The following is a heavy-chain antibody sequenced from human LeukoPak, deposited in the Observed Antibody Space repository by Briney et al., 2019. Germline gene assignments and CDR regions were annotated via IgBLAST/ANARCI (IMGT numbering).Heavy chain of an antibody. CDR1: GFTFSSYA. Sequence: GGSLRLSCAASGFTFSSYAMSWVRQAPGKGLEWVSAISGSGGSTYYADSVKGRFTISRDNSKDTPYLQMNSLRAEDTAVYYCAKDLGSGWFGFDYWGQGTLVTVSS. D-gene: IGHD6-19*01. J-gene: IGHJ4*02. CDR2: ISGSGGST. V-gene: IGHV3-23*01. CDR3: AKDLGSGWFGFDY.